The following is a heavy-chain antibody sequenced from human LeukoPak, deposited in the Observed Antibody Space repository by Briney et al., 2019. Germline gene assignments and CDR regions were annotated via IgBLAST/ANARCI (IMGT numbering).Heavy chain of an antibody. Sequence: GESLKISCKGSGYSFTSYWIGWVRQMPGKGLEWMGIIYPGYSDTRYSPSFQGQVTILADKSISTAYLQWSSLKASDTAMYYCARLGNCSGGSCYHMYYFDYWGQGTLVTVSS. CDR2: IYPGYSDT. CDR1: GYSFTSYW. D-gene: IGHD2-15*01. J-gene: IGHJ4*02. CDR3: ARLGNCSGGSCYHMYYFDY. V-gene: IGHV5-51*01.